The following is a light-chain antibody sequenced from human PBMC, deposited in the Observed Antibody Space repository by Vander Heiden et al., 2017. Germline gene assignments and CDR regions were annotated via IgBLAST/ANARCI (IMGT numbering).Light chain of an antibody. Sequence: QSALPQPASVSGSPGRSITISCTGTSSDVGSYNLVSWYQQQPGKAPKLMIYEGSKRPSGVSNRFSGSKSGNTASLTISGLQAEDEADYYCCSYAGSSTYVFGTGTKVTVL. CDR1: SSDVGSYNL. V-gene: IGLV2-23*01. J-gene: IGLJ1*01. CDR3: CSYAGSSTYV. CDR2: EGS.